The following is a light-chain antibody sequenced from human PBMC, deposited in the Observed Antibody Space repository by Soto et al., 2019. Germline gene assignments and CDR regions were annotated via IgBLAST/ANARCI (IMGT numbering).Light chain of an antibody. CDR1: QSVSTF. Sequence: EMVLTQAPAALSLSPGDRDTLSCRASQSVSTFLAWYQHKPGQATRLLIYGASSRATGITDRFSGSGSGTDFTLTIRRLEPEEFAVYYCQKCDNSRRTFGQGTQVDIK. J-gene: IGKJ1*01. CDR3: QKCDNSRRT. V-gene: IGKV3-20*01. CDR2: GAS.